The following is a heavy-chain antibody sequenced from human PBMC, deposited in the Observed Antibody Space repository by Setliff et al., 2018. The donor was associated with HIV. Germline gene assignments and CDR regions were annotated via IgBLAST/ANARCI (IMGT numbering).Heavy chain of an antibody. D-gene: IGHD1-26*01. CDR3: ARHHSGSYLTYYMNV. J-gene: IGHJ6*03. CDR1: GGSINSSSYY. V-gene: IGHV4-39*01. CDR2: VSYSGNT. Sequence: KTSETLSLTCTVSGGSINSSSYYWGWIRQSPGKGLEWIGSVSYSGNTYYNPSLKSRVTVFVDTSKNRFSLNLTSVTAADTAVYYCARHHSGSYLTYYMNVWGKGTTVTVS.